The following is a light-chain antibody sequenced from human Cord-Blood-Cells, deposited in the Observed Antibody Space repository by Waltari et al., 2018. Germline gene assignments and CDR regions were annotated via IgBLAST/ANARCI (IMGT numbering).Light chain of an antibody. J-gene: IGKJ1*01. CDR1: QSISSW. Sequence: DIQMTQSPSTLSASVGDRVNLTCRASQSISSWLAWYQQKPGKAPKLLIYKASSLESGVPSRFSGSGSGTEFTLTISSLQPDDFATYYCQQYNSYWTFGQGTKVEIK. CDR2: KAS. CDR3: QQYNSYWT. V-gene: IGKV1-5*03.